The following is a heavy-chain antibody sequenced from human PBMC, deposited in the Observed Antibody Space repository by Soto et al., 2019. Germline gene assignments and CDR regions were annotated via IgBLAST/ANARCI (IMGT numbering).Heavy chain of an antibody. CDR3: ARAAHYDFWSGYYYMDV. CDR1: VFTFSSYA. D-gene: IGHD3-3*01. Sequence: EVQLLESGGGLVQPGGSLRLSCATSVFTFSSYAMAWVRQAPGKGLEWASAISGSGGITYHAASGKGRFSISRDNSRNMLYLQMNSLGAEDTAVYYCARAAHYDFWSGYYYMDVWGIGTTVTVSS. J-gene: IGHJ6*03. CDR2: ISGSGGIT. V-gene: IGHV3-23*01.